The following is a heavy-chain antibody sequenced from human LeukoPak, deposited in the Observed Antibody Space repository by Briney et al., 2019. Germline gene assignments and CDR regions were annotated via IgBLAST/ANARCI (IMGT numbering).Heavy chain of an antibody. CDR2: ISPSGADT. D-gene: IGHD3-22*01. CDR3: AKNWITMIVVVITAFDY. V-gene: IGHV3-23*01. Sequence: GGPLRLSCAASGFTFTNYAMNWVRQAPGKGLEWVSTISPSGADTYYADSVKGRFTISRDISKNTLYLQMNSLRAEDTAVYYCAKNWITMIVVVITAFDYWGQGTLVTVSS. CDR1: GFTFTNYA. J-gene: IGHJ4*02.